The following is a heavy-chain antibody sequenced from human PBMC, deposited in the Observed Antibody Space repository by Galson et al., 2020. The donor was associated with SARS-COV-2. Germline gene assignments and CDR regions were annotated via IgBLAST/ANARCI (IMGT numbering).Heavy chain of an antibody. CDR2: ISHSGST. J-gene: IGHJ6*03. CDR1: GGSFSDYS. V-gene: IGHV4-34*01. Sequence: SETLSLTCAVYGGSFSDYSWTWVRQPPGKGLEWIGEISHSGSTNYSPSLKSRVFMSVDTSKNQFSLKLRSMTAADTAVYYCARGGSRPIMAFAYYYFYMDVWGKGTTVTVSS. D-gene: IGHD3-10*01. CDR3: ARGGSRPIMAFAYYYFYMDV.